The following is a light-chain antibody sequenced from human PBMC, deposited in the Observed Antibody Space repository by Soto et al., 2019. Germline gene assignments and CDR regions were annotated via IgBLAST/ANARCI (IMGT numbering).Light chain of an antibody. V-gene: IGLV4-69*01. Sequence: QSVLTQSPSASASLGASVKLTCTLSSGHSSYAIAWHQQQPEKGPRYLMKLNSDGSHSKGDGIPHRFSGSSSGAERYLTISSLQSEDEADYYCQTWGTGMVFGGGTKVTVL. CDR3: QTWGTGMV. J-gene: IGLJ3*02. CDR1: SGHSSYA. CDR2: LNSDGSH.